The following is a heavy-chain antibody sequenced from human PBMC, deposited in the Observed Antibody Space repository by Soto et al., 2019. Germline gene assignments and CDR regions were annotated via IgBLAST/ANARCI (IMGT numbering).Heavy chain of an antibody. V-gene: IGHV4-39*01. Sequence: KTSETLSLTCTVSGGSISSSSYYWGWIRQPPGKGLEWIGSIYYSGSTYYNPSLKSRVTISVDTSKNQFSLKLSSVTAADTAVYYCARHLFHDGSGSYYRRFYYYYGMDVWGQGTTVTVSS. CDR1: GGSISSSSYY. J-gene: IGHJ6*02. D-gene: IGHD3-10*01. CDR2: IYYSGST. CDR3: ARHLFHDGSGSYYRRFYYYYGMDV.